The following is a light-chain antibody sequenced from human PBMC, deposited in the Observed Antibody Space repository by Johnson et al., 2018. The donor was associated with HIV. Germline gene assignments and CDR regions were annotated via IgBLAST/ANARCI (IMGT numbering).Light chain of an antibody. Sequence: QSVLTQPPSVSAAPGQKVTISCSGTSSNVGNNYVSWYQQFPGTAPKLLIYEKNKRPSGIPDRFSGSKSGTSAALDIAGLQTGDEADYYCGTWDSSLTVGVFGSGTKVTVL. V-gene: IGLV1-51*02. CDR3: GTWDSSLTVGV. J-gene: IGLJ1*01. CDR2: EKN. CDR1: SSNVGNNY.